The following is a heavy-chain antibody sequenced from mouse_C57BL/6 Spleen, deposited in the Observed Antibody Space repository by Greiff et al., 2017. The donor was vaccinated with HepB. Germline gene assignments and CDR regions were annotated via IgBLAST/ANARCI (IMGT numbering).Heavy chain of an antibody. CDR2: INPSNGGT. V-gene: IGHV1-53*01. CDR1: GYTFTSYW. J-gene: IGHJ1*03. CDR3: ARTDNYYGSRPYWYFDV. Sequence: VQLQQPGTELVKPGASVKLSCKASGYTFTSYWMHWVKQRPGQGLEWIGNINPSNGGTNYNEKFKSNATLTVDKSSSTAYMQLSRLTSEDSAVYYCARTDNYYGSRPYWYFDVWGTGTTVTVSS. D-gene: IGHD1-1*01.